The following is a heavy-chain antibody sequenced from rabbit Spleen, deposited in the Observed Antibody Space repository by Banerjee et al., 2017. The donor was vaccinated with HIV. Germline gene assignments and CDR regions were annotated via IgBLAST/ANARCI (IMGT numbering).Heavy chain of an antibody. V-gene: IGHV1S40*01. D-gene: IGHD1-1*01. CDR2: IGVGSSGFT. CDR3: ARDTATSFSSYGMDL. Sequence: SLTLTCTASGFSFSTTYYMCWVRQAPGKGLEWIACIGVGSSGFTYFANWAKGRFTISKTSSTTVTLKMTSLTAADTATYFCARDTATSFSSYGMDLWGPGTLVTVS. J-gene: IGHJ6*01. CDR1: GFSFSTTYY.